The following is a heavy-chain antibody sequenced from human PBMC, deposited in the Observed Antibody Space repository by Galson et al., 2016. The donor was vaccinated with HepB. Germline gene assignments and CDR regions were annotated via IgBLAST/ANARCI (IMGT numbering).Heavy chain of an antibody. CDR1: GFTFSSRA. J-gene: IGHJ4*02. CDR3: AKEVRDGYRNYFDE. CDR2: IGGSGVKT. V-gene: IGHV3-23*01. D-gene: IGHD5-24*01. Sequence: SLRLSCAASGFTFSSRAMSWVRQAPGKGLEWVSAIGGSGVKTYYADSVKGRFTISRDNSKNTLHLQMNSLRAEDTAIYYCAKEVRDGYRNYFDEWGQGTLVTVSS.